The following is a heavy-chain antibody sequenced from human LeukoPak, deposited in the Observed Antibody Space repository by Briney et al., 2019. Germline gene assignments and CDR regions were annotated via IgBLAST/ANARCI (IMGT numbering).Heavy chain of an antibody. CDR2: ISAYNGST. CDR1: GYTFTSYG. CDR3: ARVSPPWYCSGGSCSNYFDY. Sequence: ASVKVSCKASGYTFTSYGISWVRQAPGQGLEWMGWISAYNGSTNYAQKLQGRVTMTTDTSTSTAYMELRSLRSDDTAVYYCARVSPPWYCSGGSCSNYFDYWGQGTLVTVSS. D-gene: IGHD2-15*01. V-gene: IGHV1-18*01. J-gene: IGHJ4*02.